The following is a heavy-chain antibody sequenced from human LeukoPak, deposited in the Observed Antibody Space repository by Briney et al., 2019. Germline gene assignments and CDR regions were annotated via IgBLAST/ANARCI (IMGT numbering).Heavy chain of an antibody. J-gene: IGHJ4*02. Sequence: PSETLSLTCTVSGGSISIGGYYWSWIRQHPGKGLEWIGYIYYSGSTYYNPSLKSRVTISVDTSKNQFSLKLSSVTAADTAVYYCARVVVPYYLDYWGQGTLVTVSS. D-gene: IGHD2-2*01. CDR3: ARVVVPYYLDY. CDR1: GGSISIGGYY. CDR2: IYYSGST. V-gene: IGHV4-31*03.